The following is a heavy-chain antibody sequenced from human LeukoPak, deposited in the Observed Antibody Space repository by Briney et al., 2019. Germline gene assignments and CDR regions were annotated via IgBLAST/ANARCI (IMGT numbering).Heavy chain of an antibody. CDR1: GYIFISYW. Sequence: GESLQISCKGSGYIFISYWIGWVRQMPGKGPEWMGIINPGDSDTRYSPSFQGQVTISADKSISTAYLQWSSLKASDTGTYYCARWLGYCSSSSCYQPFDYWGQGTLVTVSS. J-gene: IGHJ4*02. CDR3: ARWLGYCSSSSCYQPFDY. D-gene: IGHD2-2*01. V-gene: IGHV5-51*01. CDR2: INPGDSDT.